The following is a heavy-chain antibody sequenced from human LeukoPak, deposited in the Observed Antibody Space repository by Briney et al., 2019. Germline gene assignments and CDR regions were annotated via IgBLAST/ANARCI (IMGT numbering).Heavy chain of an antibody. CDR2: IYPCDSDT. D-gene: IGHD3-10*01. J-gene: IGHJ4*02. CDR1: GYSFTSYW. V-gene: IGHV5-51*01. Sequence: GESLKISCKGSGYSFTSYWIGWVRQMPGKGLEWMGIIYPCDSDTRYSPSFQGQVTISADKSISTAYLQWSSLRASDTAMYYCARGGLWFGELPFLDDWGQGTLVTVSS. CDR3: ARGGLWFGELPFLDD.